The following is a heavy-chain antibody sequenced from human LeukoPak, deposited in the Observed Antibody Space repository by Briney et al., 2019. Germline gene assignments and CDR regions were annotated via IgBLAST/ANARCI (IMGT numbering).Heavy chain of an antibody. D-gene: IGHD1-26*01. Sequence: GRSLRLSCAASGFTFSSYAMHWVRQAPGKGLEWVAVISYDGSNKYYADSVKGRFTISRDNSKNTLYLQMNSLRAEDTAVYYCARASYSGSYYFDYWGQGTLVTVSS. V-gene: IGHV3-30*04. CDR1: GFTFSSYA. J-gene: IGHJ4*02. CDR3: ARASYSGSYYFDY. CDR2: ISYDGSNK.